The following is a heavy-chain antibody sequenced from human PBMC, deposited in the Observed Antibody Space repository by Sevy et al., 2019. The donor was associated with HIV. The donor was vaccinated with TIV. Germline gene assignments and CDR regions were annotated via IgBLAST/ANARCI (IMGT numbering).Heavy chain of an antibody. J-gene: IGHJ3*02. V-gene: IGHV3-23*01. CDR3: AKGDIVVVVAATGAAFDI. CDR1: GFIFSNYA. Sequence: GGSLRLSCTASGFIFSNYAMSWVRQAPGKGLEWVSGISGSGGRTYSAGSVKGRFTISRDNSKNMLYLQMNYLRADDTAVYYCAKGDIVVVVAATGAAFDIWGQGTMVTVSS. D-gene: IGHD2-15*01. CDR2: ISGSGGRT.